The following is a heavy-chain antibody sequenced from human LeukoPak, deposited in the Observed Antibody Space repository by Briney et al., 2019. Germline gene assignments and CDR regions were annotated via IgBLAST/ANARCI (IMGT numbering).Heavy chain of an antibody. CDR3: SRQSEGFDS. V-gene: IGHV4-59*08. Sequence: PPETLSLTCTVSGNSIRSYYWNWIRQPPGKGLEWIWYIYYSGTTSYNPSLRSRVTISVDKSKNQFSLRVTSVTAAYTAVYYCSRQSEGFDSWGQGTLVTVSS. CDR1: GNSIRSYY. J-gene: IGHJ4*02. CDR2: IYYSGTT.